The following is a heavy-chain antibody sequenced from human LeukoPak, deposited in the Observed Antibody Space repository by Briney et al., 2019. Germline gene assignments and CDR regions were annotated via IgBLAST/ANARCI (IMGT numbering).Heavy chain of an antibody. V-gene: IGHV3-7*04. J-gene: IGHJ4*02. CDR1: GFSFTNFW. Sequence: GGSLRLSCAVSGFSFTNFWMSWVRQAPGRGLEWVANIHPEGNEHYHVESVKGRFTISRDNTKNLLFLQMNGLRVEDTAVYYCARGDAFSGDHWGQGTLVTVSS. CDR3: ARGDAFSGDH. CDR2: IHPEGNEH.